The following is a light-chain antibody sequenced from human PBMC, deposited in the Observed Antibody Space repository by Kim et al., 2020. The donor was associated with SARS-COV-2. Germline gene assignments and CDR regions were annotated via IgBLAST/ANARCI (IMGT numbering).Light chain of an antibody. CDR1: SSDIGKYNY. Sequence: QSALTQPASVSASPGQSITISCTGTSSDIGKYNYVSWYQQHPGKAPKLMIYDVSNRPSGVSNRFSGSKSGNTASLIISGLQAEDEADYYCSSYTTGDTHVFGSGTKVTVL. CDR2: DVS. V-gene: IGLV2-14*03. CDR3: SSYTTGDTHV. J-gene: IGLJ1*01.